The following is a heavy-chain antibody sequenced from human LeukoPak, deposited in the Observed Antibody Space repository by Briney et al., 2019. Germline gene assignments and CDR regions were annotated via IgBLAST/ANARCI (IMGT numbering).Heavy chain of an antibody. CDR3: ARRGAAAAQVNYMDA. Sequence: GRSLRLSCAASGFTFSSYGMHWVRQAPGKGLEWVAVIWYDGSNKYYADSVKGRFTISRDNSKNTLYLQMNSLRAEDTAVYYCARRGAAAAQVNYMDAWGKGTTVTVSS. CDR2: IWYDGSNK. J-gene: IGHJ6*03. CDR1: GFTFSSYG. V-gene: IGHV3-33*01. D-gene: IGHD6-13*01.